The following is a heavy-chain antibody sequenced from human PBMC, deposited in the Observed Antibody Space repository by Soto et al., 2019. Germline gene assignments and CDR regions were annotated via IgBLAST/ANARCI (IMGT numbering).Heavy chain of an antibody. J-gene: IGHJ4*02. Sequence: EVQMVESGGGLIQPGGSLRLSCAASGFTVSSNYMHWVRQAPGKGLEWVSVIYSGGSKYYAASVKGRFTISRDNSRNTLYLQMNSLRAEDTAVYYCARGCPSMAYDGDYYLDEWGQGTLVTVSS. CDR2: IYSGGSK. V-gene: IGHV3-53*01. CDR3: ARGCPSMAYDGDYYLDE. D-gene: IGHD5-12*01. CDR1: GFTVSSNY.